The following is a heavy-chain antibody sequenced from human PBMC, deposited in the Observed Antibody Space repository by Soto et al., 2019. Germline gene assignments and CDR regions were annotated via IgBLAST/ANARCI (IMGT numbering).Heavy chain of an antibody. J-gene: IGHJ4*02. V-gene: IGHV1-46*01. Sequence: ASVKVSSKASGYSFSSYSLQPLRQAPGQGLEWMGIINPSGDHTSYEEKFHGRITMTSDTSTSTVYMELSSLRSEDTAVYHCARDSPPIDYCGQGTLVTVSS. CDR3: ARDSPPIDY. CDR2: INPSGDHT. CDR1: GYSFSSYS.